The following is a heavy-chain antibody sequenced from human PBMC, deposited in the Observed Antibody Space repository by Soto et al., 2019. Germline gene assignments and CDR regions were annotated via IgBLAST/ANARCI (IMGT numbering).Heavy chain of an antibody. V-gene: IGHV4-59*01. D-gene: IGHD4-17*01. CDR3: ARVAYGDYDHFYYYMDV. J-gene: IGHJ6*03. CDR2: IYYSGST. CDR1: GGSISSYY. Sequence: SETLSLTCTVSGGSISSYYWSWIRQPPGKGLEWIGYIYYSGSTNYNPSLKSRVTISVDTSKNQFSLKLSSVTAADTAVYYCARVAYGDYDHFYYYMDVWGKGTTVT.